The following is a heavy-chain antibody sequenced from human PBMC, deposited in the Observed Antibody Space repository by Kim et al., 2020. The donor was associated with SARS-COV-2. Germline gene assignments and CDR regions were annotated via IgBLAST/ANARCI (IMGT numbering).Heavy chain of an antibody. D-gene: IGHD3-10*01. Sequence: GGSLRLSCKTSGFNFGDYGINWVRQPPGKGLEWVGFIRSETHGGTTTYAAAVRGRFSISRDDSKSIAYLQMNSLKTEDTALYYCSRGELLWFGPPIGYYNMAVWGVETTVTVSS. J-gene: IGHJ6*03. CDR1: GFNFGDYG. CDR2: IRSETHGGTT. CDR3: SRGELLWFGPPIGYYNMAV. V-gene: IGHV3-49*04.